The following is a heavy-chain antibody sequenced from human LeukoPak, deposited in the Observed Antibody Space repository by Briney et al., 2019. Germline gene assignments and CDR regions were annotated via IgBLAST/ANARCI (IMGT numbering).Heavy chain of an antibody. CDR3: ARAVCPTIKFCDSSYFMDV. D-gene: IGHD6-6*01. CDR2: INWNGAST. Sequence: GGSLRLSCAASGFTFSTYWINWVRQAPGKGLEWVAGINWNGASTGYADSVRGRFTISRDNAKNSLYLQMNSLRAEDTALYYCARAVCPTIKFCDSSYFMDVWGKGTTVNVS. CDR1: GFTFSTYW. J-gene: IGHJ6*03. V-gene: IGHV3-20*04.